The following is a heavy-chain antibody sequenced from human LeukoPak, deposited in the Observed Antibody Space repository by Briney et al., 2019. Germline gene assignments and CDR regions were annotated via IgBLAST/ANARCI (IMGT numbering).Heavy chain of an antibody. V-gene: IGHV1-18*01. CDR3: ARDSSGYYPEGY. CDR2: ISAYNGNT. D-gene: IGHD3-22*01. Sequence: ASVKVSCKASEYTFTSYGISWVRQAPGQGLEWMGWISAYNGNTNYAQKLQGRVTMTTVTSTSTAYMELRSLRSDDTAVYYCARDSSGYYPEGYWGQGTLVTVSS. J-gene: IGHJ4*02. CDR1: EYTFTSYG.